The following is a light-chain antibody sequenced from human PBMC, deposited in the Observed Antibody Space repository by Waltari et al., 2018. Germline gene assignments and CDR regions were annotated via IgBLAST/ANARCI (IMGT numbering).Light chain of an antibody. V-gene: IGKV3-20*01. CDR1: QNVIN. CDR2: GAS. J-gene: IGKJ3*01. CDR3: QQYGGSLIT. Sequence: EIVLTQSPGTLSLSPGERATLSCKASQNVINLAWYQQKPGQAPRLLIYGASSRATGIPDRFSGSGSGAVFTLNISRLEPEDFAVYYCQQYGGSLITFGPGTKVDIK.